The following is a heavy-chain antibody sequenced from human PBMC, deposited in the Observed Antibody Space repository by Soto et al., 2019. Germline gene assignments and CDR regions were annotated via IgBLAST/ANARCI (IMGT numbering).Heavy chain of an antibody. Sequence: SETLSLTCAVSGGSISSRDGWSWVRQPPGKGLEWIGETYQSGSTNYNPSLKSRVTISLDKSKNHLSLNLNSVTAADTAVYYCARIPFSYYSLDVWGQGTTVTVSS. CDR3: ARIPFSYYSLDV. J-gene: IGHJ6*02. V-gene: IGHV4-4*02. CDR2: TYQSGST. CDR1: GGSISSRDG.